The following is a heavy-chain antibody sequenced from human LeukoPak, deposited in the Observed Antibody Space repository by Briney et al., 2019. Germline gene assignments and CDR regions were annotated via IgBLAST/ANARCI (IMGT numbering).Heavy chain of an antibody. J-gene: IGHJ4*02. Sequence: GGSLRLSCAASGFTFSSYWMSWVRQAPGKGLEWVAVISYDGSNKYYADSVKGRFTISRDNSKNTLYLQMNSLRAEDTAVYYCARDKLTTVTMYYFDYWGQGTLVTVSS. V-gene: IGHV3-30-3*01. CDR3: ARDKLTTVTMYYFDY. D-gene: IGHD4-17*01. CDR1: GFTFSSYW. CDR2: ISYDGSNK.